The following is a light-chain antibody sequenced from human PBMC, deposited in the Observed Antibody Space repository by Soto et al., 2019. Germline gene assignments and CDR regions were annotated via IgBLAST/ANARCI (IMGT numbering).Light chain of an antibody. J-gene: IGKJ1*01. Sequence: EGVVTPAPAPPFVFSGEKATPSCRARQSVSSDLAWYQQRPGQAPRLLIYGASTRATGIPARFRGSGSGTEFRLTISSLQSEDFATYYCQQYNTWHPKMAFGRGTKVDIK. CDR1: QSVSSD. CDR3: QQYNTWHPKMA. V-gene: IGKV3-15*01. CDR2: GAS.